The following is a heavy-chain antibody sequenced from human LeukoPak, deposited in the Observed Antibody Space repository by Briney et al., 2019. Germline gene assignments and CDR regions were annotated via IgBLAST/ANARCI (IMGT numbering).Heavy chain of an antibody. CDR3: ARYAEYYYDSSGYYYSYYYYGMDV. D-gene: IGHD3-22*01. CDR2: ISAYNGNT. CDR1: GYTFTSYG. J-gene: IGHJ6*02. V-gene: IGHV1-18*01. Sequence: ASVKVSCKTSGYTFTSYGISWVRQAPGQGLEWMGWISAYNGNTNYAQKLQGRVTMTTDTSTSTAYMELRSLRSDDTAVYYCARYAEYYYDSSGYYYSYYYYGMDVWGQGTTVTVSS.